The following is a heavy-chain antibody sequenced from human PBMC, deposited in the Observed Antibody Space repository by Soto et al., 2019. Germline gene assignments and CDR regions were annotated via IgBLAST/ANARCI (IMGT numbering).Heavy chain of an antibody. CDR2: ISSSSSTI. Sequence: GGSLRLSCAASGFTFSSYSMNWVRQAPGKGLEWVSYISSSSSTIYYADSVKGRFTISRDNAKNSLYLQMNSLRAEDTAVYYCARDLIRYYYGSGSYQSTFDYWGQGTLVTVSS. V-gene: IGHV3-48*01. J-gene: IGHJ4*02. CDR1: GFTFSSYS. CDR3: ARDLIRYYYGSGSYQSTFDY. D-gene: IGHD3-10*01.